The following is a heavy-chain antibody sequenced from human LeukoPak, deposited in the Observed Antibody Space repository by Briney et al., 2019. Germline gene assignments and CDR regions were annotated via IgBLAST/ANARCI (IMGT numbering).Heavy chain of an antibody. CDR3: ARSPYGSGSYPNPDY. D-gene: IGHD3-10*01. CDR1: GGSISSSSYY. Sequence: PSETLSLTCTVSGGSISSSSYYWGWLRQPPGKGLEGIGSLYYSGSTYYNPSLKSRVTISVDTSKNQFSLKLSSVTAADTAVYYCARSPYGSGSYPNPDYWGQGTLVTVSS. V-gene: IGHV4-39*01. J-gene: IGHJ4*02. CDR2: LYYSGST.